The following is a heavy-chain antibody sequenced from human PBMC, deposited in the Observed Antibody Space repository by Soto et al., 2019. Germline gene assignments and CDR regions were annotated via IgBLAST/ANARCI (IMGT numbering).Heavy chain of an antibody. Sequence: QVHLQQWGAGLLKPSETLSLTCAVYGESFIGYYWTWIRQSPGKGLEWIGEINHGGSTNYNPSLKSRVTISIDTSKNQFSLNLTSGPAADTSVYYCARTDIVTTNWFAPWGQGTLVTVSS. CDR1: GESFIGYY. CDR2: INHGGST. J-gene: IGHJ5*02. V-gene: IGHV4-34*01. D-gene: IGHD5-12*01. CDR3: ARTDIVTTNWFAP.